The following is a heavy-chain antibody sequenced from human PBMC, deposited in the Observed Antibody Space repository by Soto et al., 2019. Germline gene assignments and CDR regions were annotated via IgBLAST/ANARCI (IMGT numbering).Heavy chain of an antibody. V-gene: IGHV4-39*01. CDR2: IYYSGST. Sequence: SETLSLTCTVSGGSISSSSYYWGWIRQPPGKGLEWIGSIYYSGSTYYNPSLKSRVTISVDTSKNQFSLKLSSVTAADTAVYYCARRSTIFGVVILDYWGQGTLVTVS. CDR3: ARRSTIFGVVILDY. D-gene: IGHD3-3*01. CDR1: GGSISSSSYY. J-gene: IGHJ4*02.